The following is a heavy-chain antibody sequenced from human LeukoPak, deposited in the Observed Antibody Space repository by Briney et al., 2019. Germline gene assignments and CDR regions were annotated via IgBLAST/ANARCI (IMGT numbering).Heavy chain of an antibody. V-gene: IGHV5-51*01. CDR3: ARQSVAAAGITWFDP. D-gene: IGHD6-13*01. CDR2: IYPADSQT. J-gene: IGHJ5*02. CDR1: GYNFTNYW. Sequence: GESLKISCKASGYNFTNYWIGWVRQMPGKGLQWMGIIYPADSQTRYSPSFQGQVTISADKSISTAYLQWSSLKASDTAMYYCARQSVAAAGITWFDPWGQGTLVTVSS.